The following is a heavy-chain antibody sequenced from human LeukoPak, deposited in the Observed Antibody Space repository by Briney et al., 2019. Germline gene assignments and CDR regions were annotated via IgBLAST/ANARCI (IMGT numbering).Heavy chain of an antibody. CDR1: GGSISNYY. CDR3: VRFGYYGSGSHRRVLDY. J-gene: IGHJ4*02. V-gene: IGHV4-59*01. D-gene: IGHD3-10*01. CDR2: IYYSGIT. Sequence: SETLSLTCTVSGGSISNYYWSWLRQPPGKGLEWIGNIYYSGITNYNPSLKSRVTISVDTSKNQFSLKLSSVTTADTAVYYCVRFGYYGSGSHRRVLDYWGQGTLVTVSS.